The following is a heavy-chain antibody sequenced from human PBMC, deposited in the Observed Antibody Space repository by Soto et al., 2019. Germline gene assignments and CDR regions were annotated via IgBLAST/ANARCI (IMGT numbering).Heavy chain of an antibody. CDR3: ARGIAMKLVVHSDASDKYYLDS. V-gene: IGHV4-34*01. D-gene: IGHD3-22*01. Sequence: XETLSLTCAVYGGSFSGYYWSWIRQPPGKGLEWIGEINHSGSTNCNPSLKSRVTISVDTSKNQFSLKMTSVAAADTAMYYCARGIAMKLVVHSDASDKYYLDSWGQGTLVTVSS. CDR2: INHSGST. J-gene: IGHJ4*02. CDR1: GGSFSGYY.